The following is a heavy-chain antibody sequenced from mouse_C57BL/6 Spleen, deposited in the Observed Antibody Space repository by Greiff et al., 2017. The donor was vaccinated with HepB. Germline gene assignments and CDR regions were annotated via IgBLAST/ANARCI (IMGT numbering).Heavy chain of an antibody. CDR3: ARGDSSCSFAY. V-gene: IGHV3-1*01. J-gene: IGHJ3*01. Sequence: VQLQQSGPGMVKPSQSLSLTCTVTGYSITSGYDWHWIRHFPGNKLEWMGYISYSGSTNYNPSLKSRISITHDTSKNHFFLKLNSVTTEYTATYYCARGDSSCSFAYWGQGTLVTVSA. CDR2: ISYSGST. D-gene: IGHD3-2*02. CDR1: GYSITSGYD.